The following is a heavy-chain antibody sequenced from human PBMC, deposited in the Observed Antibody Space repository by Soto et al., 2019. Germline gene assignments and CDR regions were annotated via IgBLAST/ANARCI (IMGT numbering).Heavy chain of an antibody. J-gene: IGHJ4*02. V-gene: IGHV4-39*01. CDR2: VYSTGST. D-gene: IGHD4-17*01. CDR3: ARHGGSYMTTVRHFDY. CDR1: GASIRGSYYF. Sequence: SETLSLTCTVTGASIRGSYYFWSWIRQPPGEGLEWLGYVYSTGSTYYNPSLKSRVTISVDTSKNQFSLKLSSVTAADTAVYYCARHGGSYMTTVRHFDYWGQGTLVTVSS.